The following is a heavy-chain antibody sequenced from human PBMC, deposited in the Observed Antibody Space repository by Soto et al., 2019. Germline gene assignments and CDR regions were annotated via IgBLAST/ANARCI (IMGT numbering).Heavy chain of an antibody. Sequence: ASVKVSCKASGYTFTSYYMHWVRQAPGQGGEGVGIINPSGGSTSYAQKFQGRVTMTRDTSTSTVYMELSSLRSEDTAVYYCARDASYCSGGSCYRYYYYGMDVWGQGTTVTVSS. J-gene: IGHJ6*02. V-gene: IGHV1-46*01. CDR3: ARDASYCSGGSCYRYYYYGMDV. CDR2: INPSGGST. CDR1: GYTFTSYY. D-gene: IGHD2-15*01.